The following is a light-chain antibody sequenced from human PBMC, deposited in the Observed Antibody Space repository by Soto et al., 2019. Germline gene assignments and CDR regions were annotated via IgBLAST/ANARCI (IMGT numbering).Light chain of an antibody. J-gene: IGKJ5*01. CDR2: DAS. V-gene: IGKV3-11*01. CDR3: QQRSSWPLIT. Sequence: EIELTQSPATLSLSPGERATLSCRASQSIGSYLAWYQQKPGQAPRLLIYDASNRATGIPARFSGSGSGTDFTLTISSLEPEDFAVYYCQQRSSWPLITFGQGTRLGI. CDR1: QSIGSY.